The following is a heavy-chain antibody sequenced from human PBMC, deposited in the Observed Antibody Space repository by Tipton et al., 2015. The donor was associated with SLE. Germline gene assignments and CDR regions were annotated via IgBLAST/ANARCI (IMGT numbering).Heavy chain of an antibody. CDR1: GYSISSGYY. CDR3: ARDSTLVYYYGLDV. V-gene: IGHV4-38-2*02. J-gene: IGHJ6*02. Sequence: GLVKPSETLSLTCAVSGYSISSGYYWGWIRQPPGKGLEWIGSIYHSGSNYYNPSLKSRVTISGDTSKNQFSLKLSSVTAADTAVYYCARDSTLVYYYGLDVWGQGITVTVSS. D-gene: IGHD2-8*02. CDR2: IYHSGSN.